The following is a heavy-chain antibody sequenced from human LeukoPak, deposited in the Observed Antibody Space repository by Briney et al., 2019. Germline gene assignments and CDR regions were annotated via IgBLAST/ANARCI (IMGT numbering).Heavy chain of an antibody. Sequence: GGSLRLSCTASGFTFDDYAMSWVRQAPGKGLEWVSSIDSSSGYIYYADSVKGRFTISRDNAKNSLYLQMNSLRVEDTAIYYCARVARQLTGYWGQGTLVTVSS. CDR2: IDSSSGYI. CDR1: GFTFDDYA. CDR3: ARVARQLTGY. V-gene: IGHV3-21*01. D-gene: IGHD3-9*01. J-gene: IGHJ4*02.